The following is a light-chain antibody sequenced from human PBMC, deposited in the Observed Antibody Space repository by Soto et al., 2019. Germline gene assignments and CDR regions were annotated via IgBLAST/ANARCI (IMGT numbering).Light chain of an antibody. Sequence: EIVMTQSPDTLYVSPGEGATLSCRASQSVRTKLAWYQQKAGQAPRLLIYGASTRATGIPDRFSGSGSGTEFTLTISSLHSEDFAVYYCQQYNSWPPITSGQGTRVE. CDR1: QSVRTK. CDR3: QQYNSWPPIT. CDR2: GAS. J-gene: IGKJ5*01. V-gene: IGKV3-15*01.